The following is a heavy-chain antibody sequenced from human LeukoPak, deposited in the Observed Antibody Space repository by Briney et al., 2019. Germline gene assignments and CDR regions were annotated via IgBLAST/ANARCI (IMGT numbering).Heavy chain of an antibody. D-gene: IGHD2-15*01. Sequence: ASVKVSCKTSGYTFTDYYMHWVRQAPGQGLEWMGWINPNSGGTNYAQKFYARVTMTTDTSTSTAYMELRSLRPDDTAVYYCARVVGGGSSNWFDPWGQGTLVTVSS. CDR1: GYTFTDYY. V-gene: IGHV1-2*02. J-gene: IGHJ5*02. CDR3: ARVVGGGSSNWFDP. CDR2: INPNSGGT.